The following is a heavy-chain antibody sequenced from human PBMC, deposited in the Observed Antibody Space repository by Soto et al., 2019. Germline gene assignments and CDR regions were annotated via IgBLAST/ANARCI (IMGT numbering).Heavy chain of an antibody. CDR3: ARSHATDFWSGYYGYYFDY. Sequence: QLQLQESGPGQVKPSETLSLTCTVSGGSISSSSYYWGWIRQPPGKGLEWIGSIYYSGSTYYNPSLKSRVTISVDTSKNQFSLKLSSVTAADTAVYYCARSHATDFWSGYYGYYFDYWGQGTLVTVSS. V-gene: IGHV4-39*01. CDR1: GGSISSSSYY. D-gene: IGHD3-3*01. CDR2: IYYSGST. J-gene: IGHJ4*02.